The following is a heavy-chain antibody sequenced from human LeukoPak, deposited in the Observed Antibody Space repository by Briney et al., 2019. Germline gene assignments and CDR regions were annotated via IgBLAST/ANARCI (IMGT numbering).Heavy chain of an antibody. CDR3: ARGRRVGALHYYYYYYMDV. D-gene: IGHD1-26*01. V-gene: IGHV4-59*01. J-gene: IGHJ6*03. Sequence: SETLSLTCTVSGGSISSYYWSWIRQPPGKGLEWIGYIYHSGSTNYNPSLKSRVTISVDTSKNQFSLKLSSVTAADTAVYYCARGRRVGALHYYYYYYMDVWGKGTTVTVSS. CDR1: GGSISSYY. CDR2: IYHSGST.